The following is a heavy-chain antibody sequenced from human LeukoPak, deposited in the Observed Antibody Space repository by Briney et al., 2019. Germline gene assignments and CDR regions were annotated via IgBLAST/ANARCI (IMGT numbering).Heavy chain of an antibody. Sequence: TGESLRLSCTASGFPFRVRWMPWVRQAPGKVLGWISLIKKDGFFSTYADSVKGRFTISRDDAKNTLYLQMDSLRADDTAVYYCATDLDYTFVYWGRGTLVAVSS. CDR1: GFPFRVRW. V-gene: IGHV3-74*03. J-gene: IGHJ4*02. CDR2: IKKDGFFS. CDR3: ATDLDYTFVY. D-gene: IGHD4-11*01.